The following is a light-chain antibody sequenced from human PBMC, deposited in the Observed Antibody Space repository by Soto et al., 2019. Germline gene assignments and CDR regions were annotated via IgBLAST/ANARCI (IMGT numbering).Light chain of an antibody. V-gene: IGKV3-15*01. CDR3: QQAHNWPLT. CDR1: QSISTE. CDR2: SVS. Sequence: EIVMTQSPATLSVSPGERATLSCRASQSISTELAWYPQKPGQPPRLLIYSVSTRATGVPARFTGSGSGSEFTRTISGLHSEDFAVYYCQQAHNWPLTVGQGNRLEI. J-gene: IGKJ2*01.